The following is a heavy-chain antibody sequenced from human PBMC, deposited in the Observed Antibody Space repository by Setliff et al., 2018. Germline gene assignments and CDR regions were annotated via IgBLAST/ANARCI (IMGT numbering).Heavy chain of an antibody. V-gene: IGHV4-34*12. D-gene: IGHD3-10*01. CDR3: ARYVLGDYGSGTKSGDSRMDV. J-gene: IGHJ6*02. CDR2: IIHSGST. Sequence: SETLSLTCAVYGGSFSGYYWSWIRQPPGKRLEWIGEIIHSGSTNYNPSLKSRVTISMDTSKNQFSLKVSYVTAADTAVYYCARYVLGDYGSGTKSGDSRMDVWGQGTTVTVSS. CDR1: GGSFSGYY.